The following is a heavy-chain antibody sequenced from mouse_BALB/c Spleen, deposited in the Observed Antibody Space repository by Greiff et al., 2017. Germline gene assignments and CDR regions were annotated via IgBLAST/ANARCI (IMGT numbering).Heavy chain of an antibody. CDR3: ARGKRNWDGVYFDY. J-gene: IGHJ2*01. CDR1: GYTFTDYN. CDR2: IYPYNGGT. V-gene: IGHV1S29*02. Sequence: EVQLQQSGPELVKPGASVKISCTASGYTFTDYNMHWVKQSHGKSLEWIGYIYPYNGGTGYNQKFKSKATLTVDNSSSTAYMELRSLTSEDSAVYYCARGKRNWDGVYFDYWGQGTTLTVSS. D-gene: IGHD4-1*01.